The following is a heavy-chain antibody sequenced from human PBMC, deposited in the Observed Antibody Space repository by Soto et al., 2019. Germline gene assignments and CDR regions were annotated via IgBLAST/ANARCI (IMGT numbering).Heavy chain of an antibody. CDR1: GFTFSAYA. J-gene: IGHJ6*02. Sequence: GSLRLSCEGSGFTFSAYAMNWVRQAPGKGLEWVSYISSRSDTLYYADSVKGRFTISRDNAKNSVYLQVNNLRDEYTAVYYCARDWDIVILSVPIPNYNYGMDVWGQGTTVTVSS. CDR3: ARDWDIVILSVPIPNYNYGMDV. V-gene: IGHV3-48*02. CDR2: ISSRSDTL. D-gene: IGHD2-15*01.